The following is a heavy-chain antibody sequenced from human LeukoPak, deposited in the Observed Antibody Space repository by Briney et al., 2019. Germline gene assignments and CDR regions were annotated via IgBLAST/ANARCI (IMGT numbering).Heavy chain of an antibody. CDR1: GYTFTGYY. V-gene: IGHV1-2*02. J-gene: IGHJ5*02. CDR2: INPNSGGT. D-gene: IGHD2-15*01. CDR3: AREGDFRYSRQYNWFDP. Sequence: ASVKVSCKASGYTFTGYYMHWVRQAPGQGLEWMGWINPNSGGTNYAQKFQGRVTMTRDTSISTAYMELSRLRSDDTAVYYCAREGDFRYSRQYNWFDPWGRGTLVTVSS.